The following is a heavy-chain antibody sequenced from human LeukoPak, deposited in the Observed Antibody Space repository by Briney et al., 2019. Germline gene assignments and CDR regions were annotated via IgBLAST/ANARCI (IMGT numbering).Heavy chain of an antibody. D-gene: IGHD6-19*01. CDR2: FDPEDGEA. CDR1: GSTLTELS. V-gene: IGHV1-24*01. J-gene: IGHJ6*02. Sequence: ASVKVSCKVSGSTLTELSMHWVRQAPGEGLEWMGGFDPEDGEAIYAQKFRGRVTMTEDTSTDTVYMELSSLRSEDTAVYYCARVGLAVAGRWARRGRVHYGMDVWGQGTTVTVSS. CDR3: ARVGLAVAGRWARRGRVHYGMDV.